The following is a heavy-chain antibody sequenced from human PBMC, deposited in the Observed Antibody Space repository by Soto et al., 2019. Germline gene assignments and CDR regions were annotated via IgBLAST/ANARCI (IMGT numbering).Heavy chain of an antibody. V-gene: IGHV5-51*01. Sequence: GESLKISCKGSGYSFTSYWIGWVRQMPGKGLEWMGIIYPGDSDTRYSPSFQGQVTISADKSISTAYLQWSSLKASDTAMYYCARRRSSDWRSRFWFDPWGQGTLVTVSS. D-gene: IGHD6-19*01. CDR2: IYPGDSDT. J-gene: IGHJ5*02. CDR1: GYSFTSYW. CDR3: ARRRSSDWRSRFWFDP.